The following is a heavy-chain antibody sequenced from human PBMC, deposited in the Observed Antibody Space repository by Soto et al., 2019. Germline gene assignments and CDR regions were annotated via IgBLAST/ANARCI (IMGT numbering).Heavy chain of an antibody. CDR3: ARGPRYCSTTTCFSGVTWFDP. CDR2: ISSYNGNT. CDR1: GYTFTSYG. V-gene: IGHV1-18*04. Sequence: ASVKVSCKASGYTFTSYGISWVRQAPGQGHEWMGWISSYNGNTNYAQKVQGRVTLTTDTSTSTTYMELRSLRSDDTAVYYCARGPRYCSTTTCFSGVTWFDPWGQGTLVTVSS. D-gene: IGHD2-2*01. J-gene: IGHJ5*02.